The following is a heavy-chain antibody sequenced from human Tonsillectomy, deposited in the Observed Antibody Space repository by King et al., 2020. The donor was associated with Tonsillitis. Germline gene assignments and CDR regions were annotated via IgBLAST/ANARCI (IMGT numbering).Heavy chain of an antibody. CDR2: IYHSGST. D-gene: IGHD3-22*01. CDR1: GGSISSGGYS. CDR3: ARGYYDTSGYYPEYFHH. Sequence: LQLQESGSGLVKPSQTLSLTFAVSGGSISSGGYSWRWIRQPPGKGLEWIGYIYHSGSTYYNPSLKSRVTISVDRSKNQFSLKLSSVTAADTAVYYCARGYYDTSGYYPEYFHHWGQGTLVTVSS. V-gene: IGHV4-30-2*01. J-gene: IGHJ1*01.